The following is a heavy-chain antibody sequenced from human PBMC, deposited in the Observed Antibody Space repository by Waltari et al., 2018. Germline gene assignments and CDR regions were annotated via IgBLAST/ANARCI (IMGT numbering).Heavy chain of an antibody. V-gene: IGHV3-48*03. CDR1: GFNFSRYA. D-gene: IGHD2-15*01. J-gene: IGHJ4*02. Sequence: EVQLVESGGGLVQPGGSLRLSCAASGFNFSRYAMNWVRQAPGKGVEWVSDMSSSESTIYYTDSVKSRCTISRDKAKNSLYLQMNSQRAEDTAVYDCARGSGGSCFVDYWGQGTLVTVSS. CDR2: MSSSESTI. CDR3: ARGSGGSCFVDY.